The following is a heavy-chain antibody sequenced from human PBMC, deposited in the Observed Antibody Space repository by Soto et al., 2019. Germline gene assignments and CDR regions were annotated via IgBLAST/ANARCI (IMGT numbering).Heavy chain of an antibody. Sequence: GGPMRLPWGASELTCRGLGRHWIRQDPGKGLVWVSRINRDGSSTSYADSVKGRFTISRDNAKNTLYLQMNSLRVEDTAVYYCARDYYYGSVDYWGQGTLVTVSS. CDR2: INRDGSST. CDR1: ELTCRGLG. D-gene: IGHD3-10*01. J-gene: IGHJ4*02. CDR3: ARDYYYGSVDY. V-gene: IGHV3-74*01.